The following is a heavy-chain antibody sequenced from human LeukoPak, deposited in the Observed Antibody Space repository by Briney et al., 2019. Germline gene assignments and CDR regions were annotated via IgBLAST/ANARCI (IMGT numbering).Heavy chain of an antibody. V-gene: IGHV4-34*01. J-gene: IGHJ4*02. CDR3: ARVRFLEWLLPDYYFDY. Sequence: PSETLSLTCTVSGGSISSYYWSWIRQPPGKGLEWIGEINHSGSTNYNPSLKSRVTISVDTSKNQFSLKLSSVTAADTAVYYCARVRFLEWLLPDYYFDYWGQGTLVTVS. CDR2: INHSGST. CDR1: GGSISSYY. D-gene: IGHD3-3*01.